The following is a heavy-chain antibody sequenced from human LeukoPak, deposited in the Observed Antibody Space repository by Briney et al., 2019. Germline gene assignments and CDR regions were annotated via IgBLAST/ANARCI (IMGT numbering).Heavy chain of an antibody. J-gene: IGHJ5*02. V-gene: IGHV3-69-1*01. CDR2: IGTGTLK. D-gene: IGHD3-10*01. Sequence: GGSLRLSCAASGFTFDDYAMHWVRQAPGKGLEWVSFIGTGTLKSYADSVKGRFTISRDNTRNSLYLQMNSLRAEDTAVYYCSTDYTHGGAWGQGTLVTVSS. CDR3: STDYTHGGA. CDR1: GFTFDDYA.